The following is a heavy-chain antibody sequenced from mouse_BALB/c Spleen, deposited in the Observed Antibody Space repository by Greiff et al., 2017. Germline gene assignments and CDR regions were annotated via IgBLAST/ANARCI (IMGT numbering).Heavy chain of an antibody. D-gene: IGHD3-3*01. CDR1: GFSLTSYG. CDR3: ARDRGRYLDY. Sequence: QVHVKQSGPGLVAPSQSLSITCTVSGFSLTSYGVHWVRQPPGKGLEWLGVIWAGGSTNYNSALMSRLSISKDNSKSQVFLKMNSLQTDDTAMYYCARDRGRYLDYWGQGTTLTVSS. CDR2: IWAGGST. V-gene: IGHV2-9*02. J-gene: IGHJ2*01.